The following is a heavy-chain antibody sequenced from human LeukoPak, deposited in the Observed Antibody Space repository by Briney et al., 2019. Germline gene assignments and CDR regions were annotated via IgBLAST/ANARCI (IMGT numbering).Heavy chain of an antibody. V-gene: IGHV3-23*01. Sequence: PGGSLRLSCAASGFTFSSYAMSWVRQAPGKGLEWVSAISGSGGSTYYADSVKGRFTISRDNSKNTLYLQMNSLRAEDTAVYYCAKEPDRRGYCSSTSCSPWGQGTLVTVSS. D-gene: IGHD2-2*01. J-gene: IGHJ5*02. CDR3: AKEPDRRGYCSSTSCSP. CDR1: GFTFSSYA. CDR2: ISGSGGST.